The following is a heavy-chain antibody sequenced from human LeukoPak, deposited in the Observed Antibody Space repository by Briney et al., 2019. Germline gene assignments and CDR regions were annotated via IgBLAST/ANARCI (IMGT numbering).Heavy chain of an antibody. CDR3: ARGVTTHY. D-gene: IGHD4-11*01. CDR1: GYTFTNYG. CDR2: INPSGGST. Sequence: ASVKVSCKSSGYTFTNYGITWVRQAPGQGLEWMGIINPSGGSTSYAQKFQGRVTMTRDTSTSTVYMELSSLRSEDTAVYYCARGVTTHYWGQGTLVTVSS. V-gene: IGHV1-46*01. J-gene: IGHJ4*02.